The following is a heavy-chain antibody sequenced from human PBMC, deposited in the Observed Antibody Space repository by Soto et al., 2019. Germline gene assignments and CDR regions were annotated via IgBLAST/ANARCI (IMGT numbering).Heavy chain of an antibody. V-gene: IGHV3-49*03. D-gene: IGHD3-9*01. CDR1: GFTFGDYA. J-gene: IGHJ4*02. CDR3: SKDRDILTGYYSPNSFDY. CDR2: IRSNTFGGAS. Sequence: GGSLRLSCTASGFTFGDYAMSWFRQAPGKGLEWVGFIRSNTFGGASIYSASVKGRFSISRDDSKSIAYLQMNSLKIEDTAVYYCSKDRDILTGYYSPNSFDYWGQGTLVTVSS.